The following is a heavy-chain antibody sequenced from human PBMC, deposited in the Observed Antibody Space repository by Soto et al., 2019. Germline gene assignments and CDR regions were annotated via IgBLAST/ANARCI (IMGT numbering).Heavy chain of an antibody. Sequence: SLRLSCAASGFTFSSYGMHWVRQAPGKGLEWVAVISYDGSNKYYADSVKGRFTISRDNSKNTLYLQMNSLRAEDTAVYYCAKLMWTPMYAIRDGAFDIWGQGTMVTVSS. CDR1: GFTFSSYG. CDR3: AKLMWTPMYAIRDGAFDI. V-gene: IGHV3-30*18. CDR2: ISYDGSNK. J-gene: IGHJ3*02. D-gene: IGHD2-8*01.